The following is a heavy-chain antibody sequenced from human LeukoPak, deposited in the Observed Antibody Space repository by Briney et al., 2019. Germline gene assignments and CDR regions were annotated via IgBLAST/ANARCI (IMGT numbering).Heavy chain of an antibody. CDR3: AGGTTGTTGNY. D-gene: IGHD1-1*01. CDR2: VNAGNGNT. Sequence: ASVKVSCKASGYTFTSYAMHWVRQAPGQRLEWMGWVNAGNGNTKYSQKFQGRVTITRDTSASTAYMELSSLRSEDTAVYYCAGGTTGTTGNYWGQGTLVTVSS. V-gene: IGHV1-3*01. CDR1: GYTFTSYA. J-gene: IGHJ4*02.